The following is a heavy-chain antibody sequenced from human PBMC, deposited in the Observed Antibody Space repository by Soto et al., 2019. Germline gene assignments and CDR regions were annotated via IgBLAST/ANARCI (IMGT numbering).Heavy chain of an antibody. CDR1: GGSISSYY. CDR2: IYYSGST. D-gene: IGHD3-9*01. V-gene: IGHV4-59*01. CDR3: ARDLRILTGSVWFDP. J-gene: IGHJ5*02. Sequence: PSETLSLTCTVSGGSISSYYWSWIRQPPGKGLEWIGYIYYSGSTNYNPSHKSRVTISVETSKNQFYLKLSTVTAADTAVYYSARDLRILTGSVWFDPWGQGTLVTVSS.